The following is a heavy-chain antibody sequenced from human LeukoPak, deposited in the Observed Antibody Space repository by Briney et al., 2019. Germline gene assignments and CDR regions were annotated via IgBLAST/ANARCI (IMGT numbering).Heavy chain of an antibody. D-gene: IGHD3-10*01. CDR3: ARVADYYGSGTYFDY. J-gene: IGHJ4*02. Sequence: GASVKVSCKASGGTFSSYAISWVRQAPGQGLEWMGGIIPIFGTTNYAQKFQGRVTITADESTSTAYMDLSSLRSEDTAVYYCARVADYYGSGTYFDYWGQGTLVTVSS. V-gene: IGHV1-69*13. CDR2: IIPIFGTT. CDR1: GGTFSSYA.